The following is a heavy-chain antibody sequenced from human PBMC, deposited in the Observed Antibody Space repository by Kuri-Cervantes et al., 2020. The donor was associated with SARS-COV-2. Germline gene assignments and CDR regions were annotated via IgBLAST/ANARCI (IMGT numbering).Heavy chain of an antibody. CDR3: AKDKGSQRGWGTMIKCYFDY. CDR1: KFTFSSFP. V-gene: IGHV3-30*04. J-gene: IGHJ4*02. Sequence: GGSLRLACAASKFTFSSFPMHWVRQAPGKGLEWVAVISYDGSKKYYADSVKGRFTISRDKSGNTLYLQMSSPRAEDTAIYYCAKDKGSQRGWGTMIKCYFDYWGQGTLVTVSS. D-gene: IGHD3-22*01. CDR2: ISYDGSKK.